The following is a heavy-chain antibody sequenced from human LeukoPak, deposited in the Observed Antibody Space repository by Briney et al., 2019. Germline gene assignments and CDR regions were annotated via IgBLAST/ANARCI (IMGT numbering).Heavy chain of an antibody. Sequence: GGSLRLSCAASGFTFSNFWMHWVRQAPGKGLVWVSRINVDGSSTSNADSVKGRFTISRDNSKNTLYLQMNSLRAEDTAVYYCAKDRPIYCSSTSCSNWFDPWGQGTLVTVSS. CDR3: AKDRPIYCSSTSCSNWFDP. CDR2: INVDGSST. D-gene: IGHD2-2*01. CDR1: GFTFSNFW. J-gene: IGHJ5*02. V-gene: IGHV3-74*01.